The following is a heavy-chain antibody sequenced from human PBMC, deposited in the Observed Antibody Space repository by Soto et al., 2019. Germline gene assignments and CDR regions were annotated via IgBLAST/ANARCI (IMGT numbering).Heavy chain of an antibody. D-gene: IGHD7-27*01. CDR3: ATYLNAGAGDFSTPYYYMDV. Sequence: GGSLRLSCAASGFTVSSNYMSWVRQAPGKGLEWVSVIYSGGSTYYADSVKGRFTISRDNSKNTLYLQMNSLIAEDTAVYYCATYLNAGAGDFSTPYYYMDVWGKGTTVTVSS. CDR1: GFTVSSNY. J-gene: IGHJ6*03. CDR2: IYSGGST. V-gene: IGHV3-66*02.